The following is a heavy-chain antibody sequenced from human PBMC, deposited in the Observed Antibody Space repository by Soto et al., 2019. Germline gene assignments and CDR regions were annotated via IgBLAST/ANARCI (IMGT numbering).Heavy chain of an antibody. V-gene: IGHV4-59*08. D-gene: IGHD1-26*01. CDR1: SGPSSSHN. CDR3: GRQGIGSLHGLVDV. J-gene: IGHJ6*02. Sequence: QVQLQQSGPGLVKPSETLSLTCTVSSGPSSSHNWGWIRQSPGRGLEWIGYVYNTGGTSYNPSLKRRVTISADTSANHISLTLSFVTAADTAIYYCGRQGIGSLHGLVDVWGQGTTVSVSS. CDR2: VYNTGGT.